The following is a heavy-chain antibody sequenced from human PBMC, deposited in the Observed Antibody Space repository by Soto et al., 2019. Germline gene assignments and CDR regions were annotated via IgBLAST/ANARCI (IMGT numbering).Heavy chain of an antibody. J-gene: IGHJ4*02. V-gene: IGHV4-61*01. CDR1: GGSVSSGSYY. Sequence: SETLSLTCTVSGGSVSSGSYYWSWIRQPPGKGLEWIGYIYYSGSTNYNPSLKSRVTISVDTSKNQFSLKLSSVTAAETAVYYCARDRGYSYGGGVDYWGQGTLVTVSS. CDR2: IYYSGST. D-gene: IGHD5-18*01. CDR3: ARDRGYSYGGGVDY.